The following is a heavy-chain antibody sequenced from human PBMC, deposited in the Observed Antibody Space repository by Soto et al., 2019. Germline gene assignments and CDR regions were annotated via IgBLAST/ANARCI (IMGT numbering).Heavy chain of an antibody. CDR1: GGTITSYY. Sequence: SETLSLTCTVSGGTITSYYWSWIRQPTGKGLEWIGRIYSSGSTNYNPSLTSRVIMSVDTSQNQFSLNLSSVTAADTAKYYCARENILTAATGKRDFDCWGQGTLVT. D-gene: IGHD6-13*01. CDR2: IYSSGST. J-gene: IGHJ4*02. V-gene: IGHV4-4*07. CDR3: ARENILTAATGKRDFDC.